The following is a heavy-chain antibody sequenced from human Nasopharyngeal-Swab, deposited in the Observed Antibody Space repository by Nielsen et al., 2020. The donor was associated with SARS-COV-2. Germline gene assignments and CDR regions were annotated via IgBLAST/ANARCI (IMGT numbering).Heavy chain of an antibody. CDR3: AKVGFCGGECYTGFDY. CDR2: ISGVGHDT. CDR1: GFTFSSYA. Sequence: GESLKISCAASGFTFSSYAMSWVRQAPGKGLEWVSTISGVGHDTYYADSVKGRFTISRDNSGNLLYLQMNSLRAEDTAIYYCAKVGFCGGECYTGFDYWGQGTLVTVSS. V-gene: IGHV3-23*01. D-gene: IGHD2-21*01. J-gene: IGHJ4*02.